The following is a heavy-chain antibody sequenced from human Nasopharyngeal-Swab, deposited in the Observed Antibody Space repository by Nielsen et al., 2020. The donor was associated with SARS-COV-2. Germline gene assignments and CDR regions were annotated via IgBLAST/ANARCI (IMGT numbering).Heavy chain of an antibody. CDR3: ARDMLRNTVTPFDY. CDR2: INPNSGGT. D-gene: IGHD4-17*01. J-gene: IGHJ4*02. Sequence: ASVKVSCKASGYTFTGYYMHWVRQAPGQGLEWMGRINPNSGGTNYAQKFQGRVTMTRATSISTAYMELSRLRSDDTAVYYCARDMLRNTVTPFDYWGQGTLVTVSS. V-gene: IGHV1-2*06. CDR1: GYTFTGYY.